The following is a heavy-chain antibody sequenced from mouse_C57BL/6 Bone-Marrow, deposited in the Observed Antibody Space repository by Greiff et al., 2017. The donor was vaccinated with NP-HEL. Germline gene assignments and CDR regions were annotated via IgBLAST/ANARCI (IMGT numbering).Heavy chain of an antibody. D-gene: IGHD1-1*01. V-gene: IGHV1-59*01. Sequence: QVQLQQPGAELVRPGTSVKLSCKASGYTFTSYWMHWVKQRPGQGLEWIGVIDPSDSYTNYNQKFKGKATLTVDTSSSTAYMQLSSLTSEDSAVYDCARPHYYGSSHWYFDVWGTGTTVTVSS. CDR2: IDPSDSYT. J-gene: IGHJ1*03. CDR1: GYTFTSYW. CDR3: ARPHYYGSSHWYFDV.